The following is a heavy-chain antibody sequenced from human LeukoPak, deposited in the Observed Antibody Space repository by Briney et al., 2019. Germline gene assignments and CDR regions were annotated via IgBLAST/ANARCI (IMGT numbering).Heavy chain of an antibody. V-gene: IGHV4-30-4*08. D-gene: IGHD5-24*01. J-gene: IGHJ4*02. CDR3: ARDTRDGNDY. CDR2: IYYSGST. Sequence: SETLSLTCTVSGGSISSGDYYWSWIRQPPGKGLEWIGYIYYSGSTYYNPSLKSRVTISVDTSKNLFSLKLSSVTAADTAVYYCARDTRDGNDYWGQGTLVTVSS. CDR1: GGSISSGDYY.